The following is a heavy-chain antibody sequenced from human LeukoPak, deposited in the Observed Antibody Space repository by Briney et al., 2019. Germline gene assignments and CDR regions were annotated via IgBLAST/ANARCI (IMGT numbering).Heavy chain of an antibody. V-gene: IGHV3-15*07. CDR3: ATDFYDST. CDR2: IRSNSGGGTI. CDR1: GFTFSNAW. J-gene: IGHJ5*02. Sequence: GGSLRLSCATSGFTFSNAWMNWVRQAPGKGLEWVGRIRSNSGGGTIDYAAPVKGRFTLSRDDSKTTLYLQMNSQQTEDTAVYYCATDFYDSTWGQGTLVTVSS. D-gene: IGHD3-22*01.